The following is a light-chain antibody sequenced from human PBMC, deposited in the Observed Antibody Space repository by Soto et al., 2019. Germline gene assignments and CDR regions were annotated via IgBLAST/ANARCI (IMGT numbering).Light chain of an antibody. CDR3: ASYTTSSTFV. Sequence: SALTHPASVSGSPGQSSAISCTGTSSEVGGYSYVSWYQQQPGKAPKLMISDVSNRPSAVSDRFSGSKSGNTASLTISGLQTEDEADYYCASYTTSSTFVFGTGTKVTVL. J-gene: IGLJ1*01. CDR2: DVS. CDR1: SSEVGGYSY. V-gene: IGLV2-14*01.